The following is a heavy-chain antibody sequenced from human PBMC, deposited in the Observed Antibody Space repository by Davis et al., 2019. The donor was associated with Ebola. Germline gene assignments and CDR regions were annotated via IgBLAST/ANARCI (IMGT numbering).Heavy chain of an antibody. CDR2: VFYIRAF. V-gene: IGHV4-30-2*02. Sequence: MPPQTLSLTCAISGDSVTTAASSWNWIRQPSGKGLEWIGNVFYIRAFYYNPSLQSRVSMSVDASKHEFSLKLASMTAADTAVYYCVVNLVGSGSFYFDYWGQGSLVNVSS. J-gene: IGHJ4*02. CDR1: GDSVTTAASS. D-gene: IGHD3-10*01. CDR3: VVNLVGSGSFYFDY.